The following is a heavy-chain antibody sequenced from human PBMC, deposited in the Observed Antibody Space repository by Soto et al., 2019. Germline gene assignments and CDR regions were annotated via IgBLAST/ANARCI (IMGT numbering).Heavy chain of an antibody. J-gene: IGHJ3*01. D-gene: IGHD4-17*01. CDR2: LSPSGADT. CDR1: GFTFTNYA. V-gene: IGHV3-23*01. Sequence: LRLSCAVSGFTFTNYAMTWVRQAPGKGLEWVSTLSPSGADTYYADSVKGRFTISRDISKNTLFLQMNSLRAEDTAVYFCKRRGGDSGWGAFDVWGQGTMVTVSS. CDR3: KRRGGDSGWGAFDV.